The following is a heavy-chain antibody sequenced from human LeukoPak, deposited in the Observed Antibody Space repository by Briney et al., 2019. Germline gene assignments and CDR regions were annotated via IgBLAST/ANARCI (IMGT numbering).Heavy chain of an antibody. D-gene: IGHD5-18*01. J-gene: IGHJ4*02. V-gene: IGHV5-51*01. CDR3: ARGQRGYTYGCLDY. CDR1: GSRFTSYW. CDR2: IYLGDSDT. Sequence: GASLQISCKGSGSRFTSYWIGWVRQMPGKGLEWMGIIYLGDSDTRYSPSFQGQVTISADKSINTAYLKWSRLKASDTAMYYCARGQRGYTYGCLDYWGQGTLVTVAS.